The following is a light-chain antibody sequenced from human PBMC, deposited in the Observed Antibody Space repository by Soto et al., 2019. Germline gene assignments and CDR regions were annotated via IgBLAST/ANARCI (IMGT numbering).Light chain of an antibody. CDR3: QQYGGSTCT. Sequence: ELVLTQSPGTLSLSPGERATLSCRASQRVSSSYLAWYQQKPGQAPRLLIYGASSRATGIPDRFSGSGSGTDFTLTISRLEPDDFAVYYCQQYGGSTCTFGQGTKLEIK. J-gene: IGKJ2*02. V-gene: IGKV3-20*01. CDR1: QRVSSSY. CDR2: GAS.